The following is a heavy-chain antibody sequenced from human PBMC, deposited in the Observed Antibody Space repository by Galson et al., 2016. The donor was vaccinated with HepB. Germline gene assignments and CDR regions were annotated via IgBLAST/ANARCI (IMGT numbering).Heavy chain of an antibody. V-gene: IGHV3-48*01. CDR1: GFSFSLYS. CDR3: AKGGIAAAGTPWGFDY. J-gene: IGHJ4*02. CDR2: ISSVDNTT. D-gene: IGHD6-13*01. Sequence: SLRLSCAASGFSFSLYSLNWVRQAPGKGLQWISYISSVDNTTYYADSVKGRFTISRDNAHNSLYLQMNSLRAEDTAVYYCAKGGIAAAGTPWGFDYWGQGTLVTVSS.